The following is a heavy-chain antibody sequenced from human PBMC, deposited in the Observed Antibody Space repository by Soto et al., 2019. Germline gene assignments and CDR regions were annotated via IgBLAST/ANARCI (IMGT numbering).Heavy chain of an antibody. V-gene: IGHV4-30-4*01. CDR2: IYYSGST. D-gene: IGHD2-15*01. J-gene: IGHJ4*02. CDR3: ARSVVVVAATPGRYFDY. CDR1: GGSISSGDYY. Sequence: SETLSLTXTVSGGSISSGDYYWSWIRQPPGKGLEWIGYIYYSGSTYYNPSLKSRVTISVDTSKNQFSLKLSSVTAADTAVYYCARSVVVVAATPGRYFDYWGQGTLVTVSS.